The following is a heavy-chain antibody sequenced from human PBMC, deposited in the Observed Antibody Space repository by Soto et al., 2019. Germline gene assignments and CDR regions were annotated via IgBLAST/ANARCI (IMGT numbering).Heavy chain of an antibody. CDR3: ARGRPAIATRWFDS. CDR2: ISNSGRT. J-gene: IGHJ5*01. CDR1: GGSFIDYY. V-gene: IGHV4-34*01. D-gene: IGHD1-1*01. Sequence: SETLSLTCAVFGGSFIDYYCIFIRHSPWKWLEWIGEISNSGRTYYNPPLKSRVTISGDTSKNQFSLEVRSVAAADTGTYYCARGRPAIATRWFDSWGQGILVTVSS.